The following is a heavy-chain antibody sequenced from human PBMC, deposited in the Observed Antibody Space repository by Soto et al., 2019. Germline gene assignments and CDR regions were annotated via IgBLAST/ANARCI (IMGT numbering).Heavy chain of an antibody. CDR3: TKDKREVFANDFEH. Sequence: EVQLLGSGGGLVQPGGSLRLSCAASGFPFNLFAMSWVRRSPGKGLEWLSGISGSGERTYYAASVKGRFTISRDNLKNTLYLEMTGLRAEDTAEYYCTKDKREVFANDFEHWGQGTQVTVSS. CDR2: ISGSGERT. V-gene: IGHV3-23*01. J-gene: IGHJ4*02. D-gene: IGHD2-8*01. CDR1: GFPFNLFA.